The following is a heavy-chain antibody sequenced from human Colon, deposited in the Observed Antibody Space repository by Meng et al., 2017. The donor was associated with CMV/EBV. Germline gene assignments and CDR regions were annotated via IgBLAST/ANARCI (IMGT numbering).Heavy chain of an antibody. Sequence: GESLKISCAFSGISFKSYAMSWVRQAPGQGLEWVAVISSGGDETYYADSVKGRFSVSRDNAKNTLFLQINGLGAEDTAVYYCVREFCSDGLCWPDYWGQGTLVTVSS. J-gene: IGHJ4*02. D-gene: IGHD2-8*01. CDR3: VREFCSDGLCWPDY. CDR2: ISSGGDET. V-gene: IGHV3-23*01. CDR1: GISFKSYA.